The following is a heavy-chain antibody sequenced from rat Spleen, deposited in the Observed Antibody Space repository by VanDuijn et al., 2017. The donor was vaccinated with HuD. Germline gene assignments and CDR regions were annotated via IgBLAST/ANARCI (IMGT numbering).Heavy chain of an antibody. CDR1: GFTFSDYN. CDR2: ISYDGSST. CDR3: AVAGYGY. J-gene: IGHJ2*01. D-gene: IGHD1-7*01. V-gene: IGHV5-7*01. Sequence: EVQLVESGGGLVQPGRSLKLSCAASGFTFSDYNMAWVRQAPKKGLEGVATISYDGSSTYYRDSVKGRFTISRDNAKSTLYLQMNSLRSEDTATYYCAVAGYGYWGQGVMVTVSS.